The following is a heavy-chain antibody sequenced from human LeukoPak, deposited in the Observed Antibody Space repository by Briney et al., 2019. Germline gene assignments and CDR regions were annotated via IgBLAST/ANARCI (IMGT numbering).Heavy chain of an antibody. J-gene: IGHJ6*03. CDR1: GGSFSGYY. CDR3: ARPGGYCSSTSCNYYYYYMDV. D-gene: IGHD2-2*01. CDR2: INHSGST. Sequence: PSETLSLTCAVYGGSFSGYYWSWIRQPPGKGLEWIGEINHSGSTNYSPSLKSRVTISVDTSKNQFSLKLSSVTAADTAVYYCARPGGYCSSTSCNYYYYYMDVWGKGTTVTVSS. V-gene: IGHV4-34*01.